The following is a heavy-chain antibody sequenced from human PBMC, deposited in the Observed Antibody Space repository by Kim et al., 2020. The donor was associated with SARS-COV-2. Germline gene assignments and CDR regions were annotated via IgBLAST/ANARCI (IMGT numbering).Heavy chain of an antibody. D-gene: IGHD6-19*01. Sequence: AESVKGRFTISRDHSKNTLYLKMNSLRAEDTAMYYCTRDPRMITVATIGDYWGQGTLVTVSS. V-gene: IGHV3-53*01. CDR3: TRDPRMITVATIGDY. J-gene: IGHJ4*02.